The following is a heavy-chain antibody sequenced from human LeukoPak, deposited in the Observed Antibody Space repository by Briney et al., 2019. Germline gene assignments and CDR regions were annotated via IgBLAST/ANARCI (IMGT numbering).Heavy chain of an antibody. CDR2: ISAYNGNT. D-gene: IGHD2-2*01. CDR1: GYTFTSYG. Sequence: ASVKVSCKASGYTFTSYGISWVRQAPGQGLEWMGWISAYNGNTSYAQKLQGRVTMTTDTSTSTAYMELRSLRSDDTAVYYCARCLGYCSSTSCYVGRCFDYWGQGTLVTVSS. V-gene: IGHV1-18*01. J-gene: IGHJ4*02. CDR3: ARCLGYCSSTSCYVGRCFDY.